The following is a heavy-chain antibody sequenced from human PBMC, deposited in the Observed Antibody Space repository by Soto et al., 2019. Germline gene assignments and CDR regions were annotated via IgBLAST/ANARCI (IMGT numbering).Heavy chain of an antibody. CDR3: ARDLQMATIRGGDY. CDR2: ISSSTTHI. J-gene: IGHJ4*02. Sequence: PRLSCTASGFTFNTYNMNWVRQAPGRGLEWVSTISSSTTHILYADSVKGRFTISRDNGKNSLYLQMNSLRAEDTAVYYCARDLQMATIRGGDYWGQGTQVTVSS. CDR1: GFTFNTYN. V-gene: IGHV3-21*06. D-gene: IGHD5-12*01.